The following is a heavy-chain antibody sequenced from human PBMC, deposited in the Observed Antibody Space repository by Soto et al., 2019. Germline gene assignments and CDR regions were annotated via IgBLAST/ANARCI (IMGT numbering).Heavy chain of an antibody. CDR1: GFTFSSYG. Sequence: QVQLVESGGDVVQPGRSLRLSCAASGFTFSSYGMHWVRQAPGKGLEWVAGMSYDGSEKVYGDSVRGRYTISRDNYKNTLYVQMGSLSPEDTGLYYCANGIGGSSSVSLHYWGQGTLVAVSS. V-gene: IGHV3-30*18. J-gene: IGHJ4*02. D-gene: IGHD2-15*01. CDR3: ANGIGGSSSVSLHY. CDR2: MSYDGSEK.